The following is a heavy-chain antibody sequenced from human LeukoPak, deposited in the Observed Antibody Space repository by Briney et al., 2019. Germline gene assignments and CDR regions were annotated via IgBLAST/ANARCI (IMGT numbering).Heavy chain of an antibody. J-gene: IGHJ5*02. CDR1: GYTFTNYG. D-gene: IGHD6-13*01. Sequence: GAAVTVTFKASGYTFTNYGSSLVRQPPGQGLEWMGLISAYNGNTNYSQKFQGRVTITADESTSTAYMELSSLRSEDTAVYYCARVSWAAENWFDPWGQGTLVTVSS. CDR2: ISAYNGNT. V-gene: IGHV1-18*01. CDR3: ARVSWAAENWFDP.